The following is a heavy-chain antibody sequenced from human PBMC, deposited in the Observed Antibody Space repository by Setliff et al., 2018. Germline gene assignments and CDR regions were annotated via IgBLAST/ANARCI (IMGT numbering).Heavy chain of an antibody. Sequence: SETLSLTCTVSGYSIRSGYYWGWIRQSPGKGLEWLGSINQTGMIYYNPSLESRLAISVDTSKNQFSLRLSSVTAADTAVYYCATDVLGSDAFDIWGQGTMVTVSS. CDR2: INQTGMI. V-gene: IGHV4-38-2*02. CDR1: GYSIRSGYY. J-gene: IGHJ3*02. D-gene: IGHD2-8*01. CDR3: ATDVLGSDAFDI.